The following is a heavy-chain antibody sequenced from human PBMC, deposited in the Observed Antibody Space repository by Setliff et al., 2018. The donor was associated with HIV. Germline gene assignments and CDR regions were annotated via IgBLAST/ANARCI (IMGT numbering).Heavy chain of an antibody. Sequence: GAPVKVSCKASGYTFTDYYIHWVQQAPGKGLEWMGRVDPEDGETTYAEKFQGRITITADTSTDTAYLELSSLRSEDSAFYYCTTPLDSSGYFGSDYFDYWGQGALVTVSS. D-gene: IGHD3-22*01. CDR2: VDPEDGET. CDR3: TTPLDSSGYFGSDYFDY. J-gene: IGHJ4*02. V-gene: IGHV1-69-2*01. CDR1: GYTFTDYY.